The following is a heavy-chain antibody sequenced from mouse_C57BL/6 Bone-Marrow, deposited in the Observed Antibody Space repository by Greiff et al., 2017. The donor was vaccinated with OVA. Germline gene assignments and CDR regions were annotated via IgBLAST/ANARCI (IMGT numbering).Heavy chain of an antibody. D-gene: IGHD2-3*01. J-gene: IGHJ3*01. CDR3: AYGYYAWFAY. V-gene: IGHV14-3*01. CDR1: GFNIKNTY. CDR2: IEPANGNT. Sequence: EVQLQQSVAELVRPGASVKLSCTASGFNIKNTYMHWVKQRPEPGLEWIGRIEPANGNTKYAPKFQGKGTITGDTFSNTAYLQLSSLTSEDSAIYYCAYGYYAWFAYWGQGTLVTVSA.